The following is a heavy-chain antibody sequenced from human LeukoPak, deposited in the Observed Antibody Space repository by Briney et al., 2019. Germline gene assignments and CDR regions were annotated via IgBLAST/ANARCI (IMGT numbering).Heavy chain of an antibody. CDR1: GGSISSYY. CDR3: ARTPIPRGDIVVVPAATKHYYYYMDV. J-gene: IGHJ6*03. Sequence: ASETLSLTCTVSGGSISSYYWSWIRQPPGKGLEWIGYIYYSGSTNYDPSLKSRVTISVDTSKNQFSLKLSSVTAADTAVYYCARTPIPRGDIVVVPAATKHYYYYMDVWGKGTTVTVSS. CDR2: IYYSGST. V-gene: IGHV4-59*01. D-gene: IGHD2-2*01.